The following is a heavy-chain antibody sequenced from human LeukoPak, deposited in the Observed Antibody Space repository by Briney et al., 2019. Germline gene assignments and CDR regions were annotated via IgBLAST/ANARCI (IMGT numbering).Heavy chain of an antibody. D-gene: IGHD3-10*01. J-gene: IGHJ6*03. CDR3: ARHDGRVYGSGTHYYYMDV. CDR1: GYNFTNHW. V-gene: IGHV5-51*01. CDR2: IYPGDSDT. Sequence: GESLQISCKGSGYNFTNHWIGWVRQMPGKGLEWMGIIYPGDSDTRYSPSFQGQVTISADKSISTAYLQWSSLKASDTAMYYCARHDGRVYGSGTHYYYMDVWGKGTTVTVSS.